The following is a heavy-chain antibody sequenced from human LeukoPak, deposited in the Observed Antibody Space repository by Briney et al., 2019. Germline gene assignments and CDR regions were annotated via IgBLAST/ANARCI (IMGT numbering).Heavy chain of an antibody. CDR2: ISYSGST. V-gene: IGHV4-39*02. CDR1: GGSFSSSSYY. J-gene: IGHJ5*02. CDR3: ARLTGDIVVVPAAPNWFDP. D-gene: IGHD2-2*01. Sequence: SETLSLTCSVSGGSFSSSSYYWGWIRQPPGKGLEWIGSISYSGSTFYNPSLKSRVTISVDTSKNHFSLKLSSVTAADTALYYCARLTGDIVVVPAAPNWFDPWGQGTLVTVSS.